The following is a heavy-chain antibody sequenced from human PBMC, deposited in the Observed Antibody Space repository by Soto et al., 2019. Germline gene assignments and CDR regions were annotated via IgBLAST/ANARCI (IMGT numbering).Heavy chain of an antibody. CDR3: ARGGVVTIYYYFDY. D-gene: IGHD3-3*01. CDR2: INHSAST. J-gene: IGHJ4*02. V-gene: IGHV4-34*01. Sequence: SETLSLTCAVYGGSFSGYYWSWIRQPPGKGLEWIGEINHSASTNYNPSLKSRVTISVDTSKNQFSLKLSSVTAADTAVYYCARGGVVTIYYYFDYWGQGTLVTVSS. CDR1: GGSFSGYY.